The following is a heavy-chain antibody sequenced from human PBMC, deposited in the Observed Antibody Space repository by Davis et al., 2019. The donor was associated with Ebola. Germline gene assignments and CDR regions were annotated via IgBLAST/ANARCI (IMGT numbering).Heavy chain of an antibody. J-gene: IGHJ4*02. V-gene: IGHV3-74*01. D-gene: IGHD2-2*01. Sequence: GESLKISCAASGFTFSNYAMHWVRHPPGKGPVWVARIDSDGTTTVYADSVTVRFTVSRDNSKNTLYLQMNSLRAEDTAVYYCAREGKYRDESRTFDYWGQGTLVTVSS. CDR1: GFTFSNYA. CDR2: IDSDGTTT. CDR3: AREGKYRDESRTFDY.